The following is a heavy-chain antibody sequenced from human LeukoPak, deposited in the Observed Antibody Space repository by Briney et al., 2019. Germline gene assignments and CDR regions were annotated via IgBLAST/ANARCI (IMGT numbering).Heavy chain of an antibody. CDR2: NSGSGGNT. V-gene: IGHV3-23*01. D-gene: IGHD3-22*01. CDR1: GFTFSSYA. Sequence: GGSLRLSCAASGFTFSSYAMSWVRQAPGKGLEWVSANSGSGGNTYYADSVKGRFTISRDISKNTLFLQMNSLRAEETAVYYCAKSQEDDSSGYHYSDFDYWGQGTLVTVSS. CDR3: AKSQEDDSSGYHYSDFDY. J-gene: IGHJ4*02.